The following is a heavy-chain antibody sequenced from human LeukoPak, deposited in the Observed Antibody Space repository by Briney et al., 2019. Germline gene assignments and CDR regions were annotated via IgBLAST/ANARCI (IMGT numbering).Heavy chain of an antibody. J-gene: IGHJ4*02. CDR2: IYHSGST. CDR3: ARRTFGGVIAY. D-gene: IGHD3-16*02. CDR1: GGSISSSSYY. Sequence: SETLSLTCTVSGGSISSSSYYWGWLRQPPGTGLEWLGNIYHSGSTYYNPSLKSRVTVSVDTSKNQFSLNLSSVTAADTAVYYCARRTFGGVIAYWGQGTLVTVSS. V-gene: IGHV4-39*07.